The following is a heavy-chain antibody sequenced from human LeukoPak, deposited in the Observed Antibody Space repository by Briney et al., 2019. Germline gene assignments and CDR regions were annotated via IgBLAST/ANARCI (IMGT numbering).Heavy chain of an antibody. CDR1: GYTFTGYY. V-gene: IGHV1-2*02. CDR3: ARDKGSSWYYYYMDV. D-gene: IGHD6-13*01. Sequence: GASVKVSCKASGYTFTGYYMHWVRQAPGQGLEWMGWINPNSGGTNYAQKFQGRVTMTRDTSISTAYMELSRLRSDDTAVYYCARDKGSSWYYYYMDVWGKGTTVTVSS. CDR2: INPNSGGT. J-gene: IGHJ6*03.